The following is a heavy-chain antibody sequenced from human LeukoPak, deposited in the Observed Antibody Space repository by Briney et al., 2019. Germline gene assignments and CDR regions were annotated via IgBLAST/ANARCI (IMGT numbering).Heavy chain of an antibody. CDR2: ISGSGGST. Sequence: GGSLRLSCAASGFTFSSYAMSWVRQAPGKGLEWVSAISGSGGSTYYADSVKGRFTISRDNSKNTLYLQMNNLRAEDTAVYYCAKLEAGSYLPFDYWGQGTLVTVSS. CDR3: AKLEAGSYLPFDY. J-gene: IGHJ4*02. CDR1: GFTFSSYA. V-gene: IGHV3-23*01. D-gene: IGHD1-26*01.